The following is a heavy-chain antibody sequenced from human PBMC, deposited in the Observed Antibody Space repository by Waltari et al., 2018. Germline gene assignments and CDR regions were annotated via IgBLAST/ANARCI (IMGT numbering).Heavy chain of an antibody. CDR2: LYAGGTT. V-gene: IGHV3-53*01. Sequence: VQLVESAGCLILLRGSLTPSCAASGLIFVHISMSWVRQAPGKGLEWVSVLYAGGTTYYEDSVKGRFTISRDNSKNTLYLQMNNLRVEDTAVYFCARAGLGSPSQWLQLLDSWGQGTLVTVSS. J-gene: IGHJ4*02. CDR1: GLIFVHIS. D-gene: IGHD5-18*01. CDR3: ARAGLGSPSQWLQLLDS.